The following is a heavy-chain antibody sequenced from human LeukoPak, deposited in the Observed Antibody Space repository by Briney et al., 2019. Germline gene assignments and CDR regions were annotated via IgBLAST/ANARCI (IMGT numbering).Heavy chain of an antibody. CDR1: GYSISSGYY. V-gene: IGHV4-38-2*02. J-gene: IGHJ6*03. CDR3: ARELFKGAYYYYMDV. Sequence: SETLSLTCTVSGYSISSGYYWGWIRQPPGKGLEWIGSIYHSGSTYSNPSLKSRVTISVDRSKNQFSLKLSSVTAADTAVYYCARELFKGAYYYYMDVWGKGTTVTVSS. CDR2: IYHSGST.